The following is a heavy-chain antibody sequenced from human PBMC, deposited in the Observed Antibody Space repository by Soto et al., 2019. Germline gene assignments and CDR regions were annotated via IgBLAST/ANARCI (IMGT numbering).Heavy chain of an antibody. CDR2: IDSSTKYT. CDR3: AREYYYTMDV. J-gene: IGHJ6*02. V-gene: IGHV3-11*05. CDR1: GCTFRDYY. Sequence: PGGSLRLSCEASGCTFRDYYMTWFRQAPGKGLEWLSYIDSSTKYTNYADSVKGRFTISRDNAKNSLYLQMNSLRADDTAVYYCAREYYYTMDVWGQGIMVTVSS.